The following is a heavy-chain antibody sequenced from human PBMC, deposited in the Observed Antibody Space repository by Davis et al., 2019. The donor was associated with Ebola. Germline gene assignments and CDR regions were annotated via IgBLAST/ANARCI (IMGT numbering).Heavy chain of an antibody. D-gene: IGHD3-10*01. CDR3: AKDLTSYYGSGDFFDY. CDR2: ISASGGAT. J-gene: IGHJ4*02. Sequence: GESLKISCAASGFLFSRYAMSWVRQAPGRGLEWVSSISASGGATFYADSVKGRIVMSRDNSNDTLYLRMNNLRAEDTAIYYCAKDLTSYYGSGDFFDYWGQGILVTVFS. CDR1: GFLFSRYA. V-gene: IGHV3-23*01.